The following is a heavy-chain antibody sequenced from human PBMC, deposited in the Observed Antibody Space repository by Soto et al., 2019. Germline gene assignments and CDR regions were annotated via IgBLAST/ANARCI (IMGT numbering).Heavy chain of an antibody. Sequence: GESLKISCAASGFTFSSYAMSWVRQAPGKGLEWVSAISGSGGSTYYADSVKGRFTISRDNSKNTLYLQMNSLRAEDTAVYYCAKDLGRDFWSGYHYYYGMDVWGQGTTVTVSS. CDR1: GFTFSSYA. J-gene: IGHJ6*02. CDR2: ISGSGGST. D-gene: IGHD3-3*01. CDR3: AKDLGRDFWSGYHYYYGMDV. V-gene: IGHV3-23*01.